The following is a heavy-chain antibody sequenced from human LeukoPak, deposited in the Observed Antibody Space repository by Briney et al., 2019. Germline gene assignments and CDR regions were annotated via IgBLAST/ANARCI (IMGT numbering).Heavy chain of an antibody. J-gene: IGHJ4*02. Sequence: ASVKVSCKASGYTFTSYAMHWVRQAPGQGLEWMGIINPSGGSTSYAQKFQGRVTMTRDMSTSTVYMELSSLRSEDTAVYYCARFSGYDGGDYWGQGTLVTVSS. CDR3: ARFSGYDGGDY. D-gene: IGHD5-12*01. CDR2: INPSGGST. CDR1: GYTFTSYA. V-gene: IGHV1-46*01.